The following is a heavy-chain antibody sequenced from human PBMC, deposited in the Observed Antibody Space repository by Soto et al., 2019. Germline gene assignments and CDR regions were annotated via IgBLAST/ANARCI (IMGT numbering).Heavy chain of an antibody. CDR3: ATGLNGSYQKTEY. CDR2: TIPLFGTP. Sequence: SVKVSCKASGGTFSNYAISWVRQAPGQGLEWMGGTIPLFGTPNYAQTFQGRVTITADESSSTAYMELSSLRSDDTAVYFCATGLNGSYQKTEYWGQGTLVTVSS. D-gene: IGHD1-26*01. CDR1: GGTFSNYA. J-gene: IGHJ4*02. V-gene: IGHV1-69*13.